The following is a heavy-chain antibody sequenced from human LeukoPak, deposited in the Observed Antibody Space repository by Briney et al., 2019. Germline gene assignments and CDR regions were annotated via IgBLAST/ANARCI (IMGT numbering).Heavy chain of an antibody. Sequence: GGSLRLSCAASGFAFSNYGMNWVRQAPGKGLEWVSATTGGGATTYYADSVKGRFTISRYSSKNTMYLQMNSLRAEDTAIYYCAKYIASTGSRGAFNIWGQGTMVTVSS. V-gene: IGHV3-23*01. CDR2: TTGGGATT. J-gene: IGHJ3*02. CDR1: GFAFSNYG. D-gene: IGHD1-1*01. CDR3: AKYIASTGSRGAFNI.